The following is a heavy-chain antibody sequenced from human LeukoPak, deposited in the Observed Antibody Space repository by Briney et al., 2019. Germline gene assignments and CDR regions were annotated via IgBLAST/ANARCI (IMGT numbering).Heavy chain of an antibody. CDR1: GFTFSSYS. CDR3: ARDTGAYDYGDYFDY. Sequence: GGSLRLSCAASGFTFSSYSMNWVRQAPGKGLEWVSYISSSTIYYADSVKGRFTISRDNAKNSLYLQMNSLRDEDTAVYYCARDTGAYDYGDYFDYWGQGTLVTVSS. D-gene: IGHD4-17*01. CDR2: ISSSTI. V-gene: IGHV3-48*02. J-gene: IGHJ4*02.